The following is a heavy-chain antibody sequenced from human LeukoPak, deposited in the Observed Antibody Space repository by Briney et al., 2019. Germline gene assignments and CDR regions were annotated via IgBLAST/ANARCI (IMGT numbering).Heavy chain of an antibody. CDR2: ITSKTDGRTT. CDR3: TTDYDILTGYYRKVVDDAFDI. J-gene: IGHJ3*02. V-gene: IGHV3-15*01. Sequence: GGSPRPSCAASGFTFSNAWMSWGREAPGKGLEWVGRITSKTDGRTTDYAAPVKGRFTISRDDSKNTLYLQMNSLKTEDTAVYYCTTDYDILTGYYRKVVDDAFDIWGQGTMVTVSS. D-gene: IGHD3-9*01. CDR1: GFTFSNAW.